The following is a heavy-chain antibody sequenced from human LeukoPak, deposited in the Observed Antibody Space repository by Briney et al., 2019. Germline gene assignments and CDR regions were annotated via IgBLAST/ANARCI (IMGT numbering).Heavy chain of an antibody. CDR3: AKIAAAGTNVDY. J-gene: IGHJ4*02. V-gene: IGHV3-23*01. Sequence: GGSLRLSCAASGFIFSSYAMIWVRQAPGKGLEWVSAISGSGGSTYYADSVKGRFTISRDNAKNTLYLQMNSLRAEDTAVYYCAKIAAAGTNVDYWGQGTLVTVSS. D-gene: IGHD6-13*01. CDR1: GFIFSSYA. CDR2: ISGSGGST.